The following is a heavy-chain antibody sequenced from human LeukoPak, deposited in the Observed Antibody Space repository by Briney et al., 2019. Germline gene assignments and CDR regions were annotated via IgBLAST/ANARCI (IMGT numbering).Heavy chain of an antibody. CDR3: ARAPHPYCSGGNCIYFDY. D-gene: IGHD2-15*01. Sequence: IPGGSLRLSCAASGFSLSSYSMNWVRQAPGKGLEWVSSISSSSYIYYADSVKGRFTLSRDNAKKSLHLQMNSLRAEDTAVYYCARAPHPYCSGGNCIYFDYWGQGTLVTVSS. J-gene: IGHJ4*02. V-gene: IGHV3-21*01. CDR1: GFSLSSYS. CDR2: ISSSSYI.